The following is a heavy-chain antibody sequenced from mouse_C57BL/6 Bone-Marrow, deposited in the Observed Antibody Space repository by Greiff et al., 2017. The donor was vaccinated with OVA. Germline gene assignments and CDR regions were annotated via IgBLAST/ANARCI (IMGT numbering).Heavy chain of an antibody. D-gene: IGHD2-4*01. Sequence: QVQLQQPGPELVKPGASVKISCKASGYSFTSYYIHWVKQRPGQGLEWIGWIYPGSGNTKYNEKFKGKATLTADTSASTAYMQLSSLTSEDSAVYYCEKSGDYDGYWYFEVWGTGTTVTVSS. CDR1: GYSFTSYY. CDR2: IYPGSGNT. CDR3: EKSGDYDGYWYFEV. V-gene: IGHV1-66*01. J-gene: IGHJ1*03.